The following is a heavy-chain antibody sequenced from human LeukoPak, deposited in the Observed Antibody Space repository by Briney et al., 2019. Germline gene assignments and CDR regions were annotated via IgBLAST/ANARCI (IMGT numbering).Heavy chain of an antibody. CDR1: GFTFSDYY. Sequence: SGGSLRLSCAASGFTFSDYYMSWIRQAPGKGLEWVSDISSTSIYTNYADSVKGRFTISRDNAKNSLYLQMNSLRAEDTAVYYCAREDVYSSSWYSDYWGQGTLVTVSS. CDR2: ISSTSIYT. CDR3: AREDVYSSSWYSDY. V-gene: IGHV3-11*05. D-gene: IGHD6-13*01. J-gene: IGHJ4*02.